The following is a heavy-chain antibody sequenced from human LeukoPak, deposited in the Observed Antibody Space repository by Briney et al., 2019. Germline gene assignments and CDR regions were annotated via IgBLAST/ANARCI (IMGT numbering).Heavy chain of an antibody. J-gene: IGHJ4*02. V-gene: IGHV4-61*02. Sequence: SETLSLTCTVSGGSISSDSYYWSWIRQPAGKGLEWIGRIYTSGNTNYNPSLKSRVTISVDTSKNQFSLKLSSVTAADTAVYYCARGGYCGGDCYFYYWGQGTLVTVSS. D-gene: IGHD2-21*02. CDR1: GGSISSDSYY. CDR3: ARGGYCGGDCYFYY. CDR2: IYTSGNT.